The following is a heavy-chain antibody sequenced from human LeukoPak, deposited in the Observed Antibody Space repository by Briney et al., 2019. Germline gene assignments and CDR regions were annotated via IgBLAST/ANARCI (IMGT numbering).Heavy chain of an antibody. CDR2: LYGGDSP. CDR3: ARGLGGSYSGAYLDY. CDR1: GFSVNINY. J-gene: IGHJ4*02. D-gene: IGHD1-26*01. V-gene: IGHV3-66*01. Sequence: GGSLRLSCAASGFSVNINYMSWVRQAPGKGLEWVSVLYGGDSPYYAASVKDRFTISTDNSKNTLYLQMNSLRAEDTAVYYCARGLGGSYSGAYLDYWGQGTLVTVSS.